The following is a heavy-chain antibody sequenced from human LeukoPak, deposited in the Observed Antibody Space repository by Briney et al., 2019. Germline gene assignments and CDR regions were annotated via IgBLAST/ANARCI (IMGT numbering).Heavy chain of an antibody. CDR3: AKSPALSSTSCLLDY. Sequence: GGSLRLSCAASGFTFDDYAMHWVRQAPGKGLEWVSGISWNSGSIGYADPVKGRFTISRDNAKNSLYLQMNSLRAEDTALYYCAKSPALSSTSCLLDYWGQGTLVTVSS. D-gene: IGHD2-2*01. V-gene: IGHV3-9*01. J-gene: IGHJ4*02. CDR2: ISWNSGSI. CDR1: GFTFDDYA.